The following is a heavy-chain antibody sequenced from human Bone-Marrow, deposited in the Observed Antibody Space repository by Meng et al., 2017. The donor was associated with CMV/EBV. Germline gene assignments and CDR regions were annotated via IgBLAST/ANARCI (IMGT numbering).Heavy chain of an antibody. J-gene: IGHJ6*04. D-gene: IGHD6-19*01. CDR2: IWYDGSNK. CDR3: AKDLAVAGIYYYYYGMDV. Sequence: GESLKISCAASGFTFSSYGMHWVRQAPGKGLEWVAVIWYDGSNKYYADSVKGRFTISRDNSKNTLYLQMNSLRAEDTAVYYCAKDLAVAGIYYYYYGMDVCGEGTTVTVSS. V-gene: IGHV3-33*06. CDR1: GFTFSSYG.